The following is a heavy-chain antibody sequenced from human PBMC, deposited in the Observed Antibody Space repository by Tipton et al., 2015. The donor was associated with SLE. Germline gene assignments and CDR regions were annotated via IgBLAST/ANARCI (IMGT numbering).Heavy chain of an antibody. V-gene: IGHV4-34*01. CDR2: INHSGSS. Sequence: GLVKPSETLSLTCAVYGGSFSGYYWSWIRQPPGRGLEWIGEINHSGSSNYNPSLKSRVTISLDTSKNQFSLKLSSVTAADTAVYYCASRYSSAYFDYWGQGTLVTVSS. D-gene: IGHD3-22*01. CDR3: ASRYSSAYFDY. CDR1: GGSFSGYY. J-gene: IGHJ4*02.